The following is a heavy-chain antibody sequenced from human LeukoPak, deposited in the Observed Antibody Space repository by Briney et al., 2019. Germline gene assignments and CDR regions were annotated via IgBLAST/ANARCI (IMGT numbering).Heavy chain of an antibody. CDR2: ISSSSTI. D-gene: IGHD3-10*01. CDR1: GFTFSSYS. Sequence: PGGSLRLSCAASGFTFSSYSMNWVRQAPGKGLEWVSYISSSSTIYYADSVKGRFTISRDNAKNSLYLQMNSLRAEDRAVYYCARELLWFGEFRYYYYMDVWGQGTLVTVSS. CDR3: ARELLWFGEFRYYYYMDV. V-gene: IGHV3-48*04. J-gene: IGHJ6*03.